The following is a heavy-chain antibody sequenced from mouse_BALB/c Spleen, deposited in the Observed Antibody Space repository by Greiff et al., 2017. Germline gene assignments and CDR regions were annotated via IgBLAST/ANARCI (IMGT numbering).Heavy chain of an antibody. CDR3: TRSGYGNYLAWFAY. V-gene: IGHV1-69*02. D-gene: IGHD2-10*02. Sequence: QVQLQQPGAELVRPGASVKLSCKASGYTFTSYWINWVKQRPGQGLEWIGNIYPSDSYTNYNQKFKDKATLTVDKSSSTAYMQLSSPTSEDSAVYYCTRSGYGNYLAWFAYWGQGTLVTVSA. CDR2: IYPSDSYT. J-gene: IGHJ3*01. CDR1: GYTFTSYW.